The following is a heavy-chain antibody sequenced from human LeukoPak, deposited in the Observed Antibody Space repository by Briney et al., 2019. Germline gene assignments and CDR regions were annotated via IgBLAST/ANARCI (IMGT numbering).Heavy chain of an antibody. D-gene: IGHD6-13*01. J-gene: IGHJ4*02. CDR3: ARALAAAGTGFDY. CDR2: INPNSGGT. Sequence: ASVKVSCKASGYTFTGYYMHWVRQAPGQGLEWMGWINPNSGGTNYAQKFQGWVTMTRDTSISIAYMELSRLRSDDTAVYYCARALAAAGTGFDYWGQGTLVTVSS. CDR1: GYTFTGYY. V-gene: IGHV1-2*04.